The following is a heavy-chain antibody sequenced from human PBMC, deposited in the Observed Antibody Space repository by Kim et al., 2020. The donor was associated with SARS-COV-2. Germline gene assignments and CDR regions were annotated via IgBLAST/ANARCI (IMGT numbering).Heavy chain of an antibody. CDR3: ARVTSGSYDAFDI. J-gene: IGHJ3*02. D-gene: IGHD1-26*01. Sequence: YNPSLKRRVTISVDTSKNQFSLKLSSVTAADTAVYYCARVTSGSYDAFDIWGQGTMVTVSS. V-gene: IGHV4-59*01.